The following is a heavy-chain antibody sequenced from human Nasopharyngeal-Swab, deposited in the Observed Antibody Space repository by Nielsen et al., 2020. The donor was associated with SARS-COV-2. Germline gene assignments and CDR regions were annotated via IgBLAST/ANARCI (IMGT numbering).Heavy chain of an antibody. CDR1: GGSISSSSYY. CDR3: ARISWVWFGEFQYYFDY. J-gene: IGHJ4*02. D-gene: IGHD3-10*01. CDR2: IYYRGST. Sequence: GSLRLSCTVSGGSISSSSYYWGWIRQPPGKGLEWIGSIYYRGSTYYNPSLKSRVTISVDTSRNQFSLKLSSVTAADTAVYYCARISWVWFGEFQYYFDYWGQGTLVTVSS. V-gene: IGHV4-39*01.